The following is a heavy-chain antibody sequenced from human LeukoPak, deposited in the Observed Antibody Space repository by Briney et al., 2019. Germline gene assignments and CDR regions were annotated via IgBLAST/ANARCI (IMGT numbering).Heavy chain of an antibody. J-gene: IGHJ4*02. D-gene: IGHD3-3*01. CDR2: ISGDGSST. V-gene: IGHV3-43*02. CDR1: GFTFDDYA. CDR3: AKDMSFYPRYYDFL. Sequence: PRGSLRLSCAASGFTFDDYAMHWVRQALGTGLEWVSLISGDGSSTYYADSVKGRFTISRDNSKNSLYLQMNSLRTEDTALYYCAKDMSFYPRYYDFLWGQGDLVTVSS.